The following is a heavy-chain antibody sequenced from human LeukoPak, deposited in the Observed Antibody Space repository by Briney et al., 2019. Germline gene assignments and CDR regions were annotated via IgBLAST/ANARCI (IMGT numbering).Heavy chain of an antibody. J-gene: IGHJ6*03. CDR1: GGSIRGYY. CDR3: ARVFDSGSQAYFYYMDV. Sequence: SETLSLTCNVSGGSIRGYYWSWIRQSPEKGLEWIGYIYSSGSTNYNPSLKSRVTMSVDTSKNQLSLKVSSVTAADTAVYYCARVFDSGSQAYFYYMDVWGKGTTVIISS. D-gene: IGHD3-10*01. V-gene: IGHV4-59*01. CDR2: IYSSGST.